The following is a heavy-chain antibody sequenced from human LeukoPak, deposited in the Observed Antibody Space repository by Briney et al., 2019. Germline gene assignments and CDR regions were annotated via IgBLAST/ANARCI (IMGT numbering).Heavy chain of an antibody. V-gene: IGHV1-3*01. CDR3: AREDRFLEWLFDY. J-gene: IGHJ4*02. CDR1: GYTFTIYA. CDR2: INAGNGNT. D-gene: IGHD3-3*01. Sequence: ASVKVSCKASGYTFTIYAMYWVRQAPGQRLEWMGWINAGNGNTKYSQKFQGRVTITRDTSASTAYMELSSLRSEDTAVYYCAREDRFLEWLFDYWGQGTLVTVSS.